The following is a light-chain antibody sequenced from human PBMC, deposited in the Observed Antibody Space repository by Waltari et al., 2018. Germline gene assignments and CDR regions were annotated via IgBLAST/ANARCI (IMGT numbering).Light chain of an antibody. Sequence: QSALTQPRSVSGSPGQSVTISCTGTSSDVGGYNYVSWYQQHPDKAPKLIIFDINKRPSGVPYRFSGSKSGNTASLTISGLQAEDEADYYCCSYVGSNIYWVFGGGTKLTVL. CDR1: SSDVGGYNY. CDR3: CSYVGSNIYWV. CDR2: DIN. J-gene: IGLJ3*02. V-gene: IGLV2-11*01.